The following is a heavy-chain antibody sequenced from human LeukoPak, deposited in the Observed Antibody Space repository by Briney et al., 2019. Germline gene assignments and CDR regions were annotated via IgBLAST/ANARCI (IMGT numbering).Heavy chain of an antibody. V-gene: IGHV3-53*01. J-gene: IGHJ4*02. CDR2: IYSGGST. Sequence: GGSLRLSCAASGFTVSGNYMSWVRQAPGKGLEWVSIIYSGGSTYYADSVKGRFTISRDNSKNTLYLQMNSLRAEDTAVYYCAREGYYDSSGYYYPVDYWGQGTLVTVSS. CDR1: GFTVSGNY. D-gene: IGHD3-22*01. CDR3: AREGYYDSSGYYYPVDY.